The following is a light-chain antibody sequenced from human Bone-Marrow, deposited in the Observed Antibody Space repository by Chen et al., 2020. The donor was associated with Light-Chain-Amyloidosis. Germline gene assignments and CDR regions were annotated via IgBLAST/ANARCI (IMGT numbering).Light chain of an antibody. CDR2: EDD. CDR1: SGSIATNY. CDR3: QSYQGSSQGV. J-gene: IGLJ3*02. V-gene: IGLV6-57*01. Sequence: NFMLTHPHSASEAPGKTVIISCTRSSGSIATNYVQWYQQRPGRSPTTVIYEDDQRPSGVPDRFSGSIDRSSNSASLTISGLKTEDEAAYYCQSYQGSSQGVFGGGTKLTVL.